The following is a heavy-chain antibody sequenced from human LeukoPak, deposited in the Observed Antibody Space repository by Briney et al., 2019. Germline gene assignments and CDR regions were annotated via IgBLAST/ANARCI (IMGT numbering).Heavy chain of an antibody. CDR3: ARDRALSGSYYGMDV. CDR2: ISAYNGNT. CDR1: GYTFTSYG. D-gene: IGHD1-26*01. J-gene: IGHJ6*02. Sequence: AAVTVSCKASGYTFTSYGISWVRQAPGQGLEWMGWISAYNGNTNYAQKLQGRVTMTTDTSTSTAYMELRSLRSDDTAVYYCARDRALSGSYYGMDVWGQGTTVTVSS. V-gene: IGHV1-18*01.